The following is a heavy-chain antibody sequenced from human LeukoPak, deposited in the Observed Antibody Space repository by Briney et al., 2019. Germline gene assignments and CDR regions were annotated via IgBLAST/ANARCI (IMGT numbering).Heavy chain of an antibody. J-gene: IGHJ4*02. CDR2: IYYSGST. CDR1: GGSISSYY. D-gene: IGHD3-3*01. V-gene: IGHV4-59*12. CDR3: ARGATIFGVSHAHYFDY. Sequence: SETLSLTCTVSGGSISSYYWSWIRQPPGKGLEWIGYIYYSGSTNYNPSLKSRVTISVDTSKNQFSLKLSSVTAADTAVYYCARGATIFGVSHAHYFDYWGQGTLVTVSS.